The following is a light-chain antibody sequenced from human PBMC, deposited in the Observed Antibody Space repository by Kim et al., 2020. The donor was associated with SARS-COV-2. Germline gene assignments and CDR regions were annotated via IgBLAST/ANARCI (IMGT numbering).Light chain of an antibody. J-gene: IGKJ5*01. CDR2: AAS. CDR1: RRISSW. Sequence: ASLGDTVTITCRASRRISSWVGWYQQKPGKAPRLLIYAASSLQSGVPSRFSGSESGTDFTLTITNLQPEDFATYYCQQANTFPIAFGQGTRLEIK. V-gene: IGKV1D-12*01. CDR3: QQANTFPIA.